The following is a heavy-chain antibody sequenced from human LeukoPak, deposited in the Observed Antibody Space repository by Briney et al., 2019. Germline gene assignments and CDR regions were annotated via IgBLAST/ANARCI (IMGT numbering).Heavy chain of an antibody. Sequence: PGGSLRLSCAASGFTFSSYGMHWVRQAPGKGLEWVAVISYDGSNKYYTDSVKGRFTISRDNSKNTLYLQMNSLRAEDTAVYYCAKDWAEPIGAHSGSYEVDYWGQGTLVTVSS. D-gene: IGHD1-26*01. V-gene: IGHV3-30*18. CDR2: ISYDGSNK. CDR1: GFTFSSYG. J-gene: IGHJ4*02. CDR3: AKDWAEPIGAHSGSYEVDY.